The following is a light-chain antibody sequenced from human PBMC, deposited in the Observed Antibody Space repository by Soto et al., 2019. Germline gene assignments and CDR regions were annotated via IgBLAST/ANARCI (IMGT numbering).Light chain of an antibody. J-gene: IGKJ3*01. CDR2: RAS. Sequence: EIVLTQSPGTLSLSPGDRATLSCRASQSVSSNYLAWYQQKPGQAPRLLIFRASSRATGIPDRFSGSGSGTDFALTISRLEPEDFALYYCQQYGSSPRGFTFGPGTKVDIK. CDR3: QQYGSSPRGFT. CDR1: QSVSSNY. V-gene: IGKV3-20*01.